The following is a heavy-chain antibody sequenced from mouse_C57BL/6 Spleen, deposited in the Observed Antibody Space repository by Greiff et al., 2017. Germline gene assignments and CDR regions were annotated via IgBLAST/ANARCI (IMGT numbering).Heavy chain of an antibody. CDR1: GFTFSDYY. CDR3: ARQTAQDYFDY. Sequence: EVQLVESGGGLVQPGGSLKLSCAASGFTFSDYYMYWVRQTPEKRLEWVAYISNGGGSTYYPDTVKGRFTISRDNAKNTLYLQMSRLKSEDTAMYYCARQTAQDYFDYWGQGTTLTASS. J-gene: IGHJ2*01. D-gene: IGHD3-2*02. V-gene: IGHV5-12*01. CDR2: ISNGGGST.